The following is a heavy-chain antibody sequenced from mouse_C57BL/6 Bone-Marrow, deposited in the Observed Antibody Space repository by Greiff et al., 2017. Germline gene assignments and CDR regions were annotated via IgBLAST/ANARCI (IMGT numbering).Heavy chain of an antibody. D-gene: IGHD2-3*01. CDR3: ARSGDGYSFYYFDY. CDR2: IYPGDGDT. CDR1: GYAFSSSW. J-gene: IGHJ2*01. V-gene: IGHV1-82*01. Sequence: QVQLQQSGPELVKPGASVKISCKASGYAFSSSWMNWVKQRPGKGLEWIGRIYPGDGDTNYNGKFKGKATLTADKSSSTAYMQLSSLTSEDSAVYFCARSGDGYSFYYFDYWGQGTTLTVSS.